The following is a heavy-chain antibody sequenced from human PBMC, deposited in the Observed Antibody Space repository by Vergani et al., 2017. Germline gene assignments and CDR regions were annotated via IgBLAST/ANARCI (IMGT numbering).Heavy chain of an antibody. CDR1: GFTFSSYW. V-gene: IGHV3-21*01. J-gene: IGHJ3*02. Sequence: EVQLLESGGGLVQPGGSLRLSCAASGFTFSSYWMSWVRQAPGKGLEWVSSISSSSSYIYYADSVKGRFTISRDNAKNSLYLQMNSLRAEDTAVYYCARDGGAAAGTSAFDIWGQGTMVTVSS. D-gene: IGHD6-13*01. CDR2: ISSSSSYI. CDR3: ARDGGAAAGTSAFDI.